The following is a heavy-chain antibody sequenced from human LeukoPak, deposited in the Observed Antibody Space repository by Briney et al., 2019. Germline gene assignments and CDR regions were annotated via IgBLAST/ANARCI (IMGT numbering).Heavy chain of an antibody. Sequence: PGGSLRLSCAASGFTFSRHWMTWVRQAPGKGLEWVANIKHDGSEKNYVDSVKGRFTISRDNAKNSLYLQTNSLRAEDTAVYYCAKNLYCGGGSCYPSALGMDVWGQGTTVTVSS. J-gene: IGHJ6*02. V-gene: IGHV3-7*03. D-gene: IGHD2-15*01. CDR3: AKNLYCGGGSCYPSALGMDV. CDR1: GFTFSRHW. CDR2: IKHDGSEK.